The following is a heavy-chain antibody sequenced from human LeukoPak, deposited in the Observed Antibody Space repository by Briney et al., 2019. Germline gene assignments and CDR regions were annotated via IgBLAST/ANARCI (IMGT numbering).Heavy chain of an antibody. J-gene: IGHJ4*02. V-gene: IGHV3-30*18. D-gene: IGHD6-19*01. CDR2: ISYDGSNK. CDR1: GFTFSSYG. CDR3: AKDPSRIAVAGLIDY. Sequence: GRSLRLSCAASGFTFSSYGMRWVRQAPGKGLEWVAVISYDGSNKYYADSVKGRFTISRDNSKNTLYLQMNSLRAEDTAVYYCAKDPSRIAVAGLIDYWGQGTLVTVSS.